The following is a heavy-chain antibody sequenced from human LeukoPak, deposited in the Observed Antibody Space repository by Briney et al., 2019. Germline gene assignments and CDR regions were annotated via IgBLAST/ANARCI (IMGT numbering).Heavy chain of an antibody. J-gene: IGHJ4*02. Sequence: SETLSLTCTVSGGSISSSSYYWGWIGQPPGKALAWIGSIYYSGSTYYNPSLKSRVTLSVDTSKNQFSLKLSSVTAADTAVYYCARPGIAAAGPPYYFDYWGQGTLVTVSS. V-gene: IGHV4-39*01. CDR1: GGSISSSSYY. CDR2: IYYSGST. D-gene: IGHD6-13*01. CDR3: ARPGIAAAGPPYYFDY.